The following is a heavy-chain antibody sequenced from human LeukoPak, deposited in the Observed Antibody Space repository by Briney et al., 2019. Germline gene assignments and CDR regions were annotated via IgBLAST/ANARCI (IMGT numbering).Heavy chain of an antibody. CDR2: IYHSGST. CDR1: GGSISSGGYS. D-gene: IGHD2-2*01. V-gene: IGHV4-30-2*01. Sequence: PSETLSLTCAVSGGSISSGGYSWSWIRQPPGKGLEWIGYIYHSGSTYYNPSLKSRVTISVGRSKNQFSLKLSSVTAADTAVYYCARGGPAALNWFDPWGQGTLVTVSS. CDR3: ARGGPAALNWFDP. J-gene: IGHJ5*02.